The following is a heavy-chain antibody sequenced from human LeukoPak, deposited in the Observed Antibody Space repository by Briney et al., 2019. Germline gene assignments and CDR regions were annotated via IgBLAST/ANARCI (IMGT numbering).Heavy chain of an antibody. J-gene: IGHJ5*02. CDR3: ARQSAFNTNWFDP. Sequence: SVKVSCKASGGTFSSYAISWVRQAPGQGLEWMGRIIPILGIANYAQKFQGRVTITADKSTSTAYMELSSLRSEDTAVYYCARQSAFNTNWFDPWSQGTLVTVSS. D-gene: IGHD2-15*01. CDR2: IIPILGIA. CDR1: GGTFSSYA. V-gene: IGHV1-69*04.